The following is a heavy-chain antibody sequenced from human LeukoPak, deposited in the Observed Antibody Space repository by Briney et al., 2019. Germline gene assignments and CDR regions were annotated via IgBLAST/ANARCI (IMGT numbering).Heavy chain of an antibody. V-gene: IGHV4-39*02. J-gene: IGHJ4*02. CDR2: IYYSGST. CDR3: AREVDGGNSV. D-gene: IGHD4-23*01. CDR1: GGSISSSSYY. Sequence: PSETLSLTCTVSGGSISSSSYYWGWIRQPPGKGLERIGSIYYSGSTYYNPSLKSRVTISVDTSKNQFSLKLSSVTAADTAVYYCAREVDGGNSVWGQGTLVTVSS.